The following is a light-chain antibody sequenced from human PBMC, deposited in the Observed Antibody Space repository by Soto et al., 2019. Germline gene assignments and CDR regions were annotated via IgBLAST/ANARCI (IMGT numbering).Light chain of an antibody. V-gene: IGKV1-39*01. CDR3: QQSYKTPRT. CDR1: QTINSF. CDR2: AAS. Sequence: DIQMTQSPSSLSASVGSRVTITCRASQTINSFLNWYQQKPGEAPKILIHAASSLQGGVPPRFSGSGSGTDFTLTISSLQPDDSATYYCQQSYKTPRTFGQGTKVEVK. J-gene: IGKJ1*01.